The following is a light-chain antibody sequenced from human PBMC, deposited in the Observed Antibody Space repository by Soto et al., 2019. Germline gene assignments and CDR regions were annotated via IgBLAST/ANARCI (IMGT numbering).Light chain of an antibody. CDR1: QGVSSSY. CDR3: QQYGSSSRT. V-gene: IGKV3-20*01. Sequence: ESVWTESPDTLYLSAGERATLSFRDSQGVSSSYLGWYQQKPGQAPRLLIYGASSRPTGIPDRFSRSGSGTDFTLTMSRLEPDDFPVYYGQQYGSSSRTFVQGPQV. J-gene: IGKJ1*01. CDR2: GAS.